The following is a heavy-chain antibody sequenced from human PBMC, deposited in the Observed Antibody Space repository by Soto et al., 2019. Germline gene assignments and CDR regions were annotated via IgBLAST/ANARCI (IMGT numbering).Heavy chain of an antibody. Sequence: QVQLVESGGGVVQPGRSLRLSCVASGFTFSSYGMHWVRQPPGKGLEWVALISDNGDKRYYADSVKGRFTISRDNSKNTLYLQMNGLRPGDPAVYFCAKARVRIVGANSFDYWGQGSLVTVSS. CDR3: AKARVRIVGANSFDY. D-gene: IGHD1-26*01. CDR1: GFTFSSYG. CDR2: ISDNGDKR. J-gene: IGHJ4*02. V-gene: IGHV3-30*18.